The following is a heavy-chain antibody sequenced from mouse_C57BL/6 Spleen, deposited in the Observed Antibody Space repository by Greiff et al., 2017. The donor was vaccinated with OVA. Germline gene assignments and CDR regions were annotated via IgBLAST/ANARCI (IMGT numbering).Heavy chain of an antibody. V-gene: IGHV1-22*01. CDR1: GYTFTDYN. J-gene: IGHJ2*01. CDR2: INPNNGGT. CDR3: ARWGNYLYYFDY. Sequence: EVQLQQSGPELVKPGASVKMSCKASGYTFTDYNMHWVKQSHGKSLEWIGYINPNNGGTSYNQKFKGKATLTVNKSSSTAYMELRSLTSEDSAVYYCARWGNYLYYFDYWGQGTTLTVSS. D-gene: IGHD2-1*01.